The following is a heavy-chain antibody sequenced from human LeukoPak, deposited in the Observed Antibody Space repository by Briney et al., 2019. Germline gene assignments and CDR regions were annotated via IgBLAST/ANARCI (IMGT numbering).Heavy chain of an antibody. CDR2: INHSGST. Sequence: SETLSLTCAVYGGSFSGYYWSWIRQPPGKGLEWIGEINHSGSTNYNPSLKSRVTISVDTSKNQFSLKLSSVTAADTAVYYCARAGYSGSYYNLDYWGQGTLVTVSS. CDR3: ARAGYSGSYYNLDY. CDR1: GGSFSGYY. D-gene: IGHD1-26*01. J-gene: IGHJ4*02. V-gene: IGHV4-34*01.